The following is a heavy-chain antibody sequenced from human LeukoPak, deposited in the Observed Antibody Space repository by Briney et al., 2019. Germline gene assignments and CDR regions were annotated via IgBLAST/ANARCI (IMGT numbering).Heavy chain of an antibody. CDR2: IYTSGST. J-gene: IGHJ4*02. Sequence: TSETLSLTCTVSGVSISSYYWSWIRQPPGKGLEWIGYIYTSGSTNYNPSLKSRVTISVDTSKNQFSLKLSSVTAADTAVYYCARESSGGSPLVHWGQGTLVTVSS. CDR1: GVSISSYY. CDR3: ARESSGGSPLVH. D-gene: IGHD2-8*02. V-gene: IGHV4-59*01.